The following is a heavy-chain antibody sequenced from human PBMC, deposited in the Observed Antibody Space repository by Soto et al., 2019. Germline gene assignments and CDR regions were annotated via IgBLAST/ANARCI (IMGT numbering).Heavy chain of an antibody. CDR3: ARDLFIGGLPYAFDL. V-gene: IGHV3-48*01. CDR2: ISSSGSAS. D-gene: IGHD3-16*02. J-gene: IGHJ3*01. CDR1: GFTFSGYS. Sequence: GGSLRLSCTASGFTFSGYSMNWVRQAPGKGLEWVSYISSSGSASYYADSVEGRFTISRDNAKDSLYLQMNSLRAEDTAVYYCARDLFIGGLPYAFDLWGQGTMVTVSS.